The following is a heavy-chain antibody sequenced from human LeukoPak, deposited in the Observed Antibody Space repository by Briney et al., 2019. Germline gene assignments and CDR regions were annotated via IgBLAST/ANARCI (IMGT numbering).Heavy chain of an antibody. CDR1: GYTSTSYY. CDR3: ARGRGGAITMIVVVTAFDI. J-gene: IGHJ3*02. Sequence: ASVKASCKASGYTSTSYYMHWVRQAPGQGLEWMGIINPSGGSTSYAQKFQGRVTMTRDTSTSTVYMELSSLRSEDTAVYYCARGRGGAITMIVVVTAFDIWGQGTMVSASS. CDR2: INPSGGST. V-gene: IGHV1-46*01. D-gene: IGHD3-22*01.